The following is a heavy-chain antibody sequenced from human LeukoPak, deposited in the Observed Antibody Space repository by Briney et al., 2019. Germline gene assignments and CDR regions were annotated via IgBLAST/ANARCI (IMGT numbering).Heavy chain of an antibody. D-gene: IGHD3-10*01. CDR3: ASGYGSGSCFPN. V-gene: IGHV4-59*01. CDR1: GGSISSNY. Sequence: SETLSLTCTVSGGSISSNYWSWIRQPPGRGLEWIGYIYYSGITNYNPSLKSRVTISVDTSKNQFSLKLSSVTAADTAVYYCASGYGSGSCFPNWGQGTLVTVSS. J-gene: IGHJ4*02. CDR2: IYYSGIT.